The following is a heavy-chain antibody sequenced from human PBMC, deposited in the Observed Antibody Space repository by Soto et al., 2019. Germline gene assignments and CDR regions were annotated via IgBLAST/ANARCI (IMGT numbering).Heavy chain of an antibody. J-gene: IGHJ5*02. CDR2: IYYSGTT. V-gene: IGHV4-59*08. CDR1: GGSISGYY. Sequence: QVQLQESGPGLVKPSETLSLTCTVSGGSISGYYYSWIRQTPGKGLEWIGPIYYSGTTTYNPSLKSRVTMSVDTSKNQVSLKLTSVTAADTAVYYCAMVVTTLYNWFDPWGQGTRVSVSS. D-gene: IGHD4-4*01. CDR3: AMVVTTLYNWFDP.